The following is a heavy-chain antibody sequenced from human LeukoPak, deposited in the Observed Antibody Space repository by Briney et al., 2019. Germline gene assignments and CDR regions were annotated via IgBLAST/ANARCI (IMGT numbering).Heavy chain of an antibody. J-gene: IGHJ6*03. V-gene: IGHV1-8*03. CDR3: ARVGSGYDLSHYYYYYMDV. Sequence: ASVKVSCKASGYTFTSYDINWVRQATGQGLEWMGRMNPNSGNTGYAQKFQGRVTITRNTSISTAYMELSSLRSEDTAVYYCARVGSGYDLSHYYYYYMDVWGKGTTVTVSS. CDR1: GYTFTSYD. D-gene: IGHD5-12*01. CDR2: MNPNSGNT.